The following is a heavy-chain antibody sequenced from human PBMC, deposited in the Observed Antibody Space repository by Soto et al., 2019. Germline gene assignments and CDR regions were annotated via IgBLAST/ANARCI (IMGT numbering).Heavy chain of an antibody. J-gene: IGHJ6*02. V-gene: IGHV3-33*06. CDR1: GFPFSRYD. D-gene: IGHD3-10*01. CDR3: AKVLYASESFDSEEAPYGMDV. CDR2: LWFDGSNE. Sequence: GGSLRLSCAASGFPFSRYDMHWVRQAPGKGLEWVAVLWFDGSNEYYADSVQGRFTISRDNSKNTLYLQMDSLRAEDTAVYYCAKVLYASESFDSEEAPYGMDVWGQGTTVTVSS.